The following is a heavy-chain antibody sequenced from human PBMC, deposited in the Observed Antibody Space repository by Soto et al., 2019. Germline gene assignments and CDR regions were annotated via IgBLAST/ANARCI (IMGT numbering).Heavy chain of an antibody. CDR1: GGSFSGYY. V-gene: IGHV4-34*01. D-gene: IGHD6-19*01. Sequence: QVQLQQWGAGLLKPSETLSLTCAVYGGSFSGYYWSWIRQPPGKGLEWIGEINHSGSTNYNPSLKSRVTISVDTSKNQFALKLSSVTAADTAVYYCASSWPPRGGSGWPLDYWGQGTLVTVSA. CDR2: INHSGST. CDR3: ASSWPPRGGSGWPLDY. J-gene: IGHJ4*02.